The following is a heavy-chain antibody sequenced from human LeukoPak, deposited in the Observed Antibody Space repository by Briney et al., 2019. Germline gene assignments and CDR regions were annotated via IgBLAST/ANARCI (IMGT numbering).Heavy chain of an antibody. CDR3: ARDSYYYGDYKGGAFDI. D-gene: IGHD4-17*01. CDR2: IYYSGST. Sequence: SETLSLTCTVSGGSISSGGYYWSWIRQHPGKGLEWIGYIYYSGSTYYNPSLKSRVTISVDTSKNQFSLKLSSVTAADTAVYYCARDSYYYGDYKGGAFDIWGQGTMVTVSS. V-gene: IGHV4-31*03. J-gene: IGHJ3*02. CDR1: GGSISSGGYY.